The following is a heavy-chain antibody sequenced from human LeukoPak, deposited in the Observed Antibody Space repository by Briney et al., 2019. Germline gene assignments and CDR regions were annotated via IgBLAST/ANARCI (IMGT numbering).Heavy chain of an antibody. CDR1: GFTFSTYG. J-gene: IGHJ3*02. V-gene: IGHV3-33*01. Sequence: AGGSLRLSCAASGFTFSTYGMHWVRQAPGKGLEWVAVILYDGSNKYYADSVKGRFTISRDNSMNTLYLQMNSLRAEDTAVYYCARDDSTPSSGFDMWGQGTMVTVSS. D-gene: IGHD6-6*01. CDR2: ILYDGSNK. CDR3: ARDDSTPSSGFDM.